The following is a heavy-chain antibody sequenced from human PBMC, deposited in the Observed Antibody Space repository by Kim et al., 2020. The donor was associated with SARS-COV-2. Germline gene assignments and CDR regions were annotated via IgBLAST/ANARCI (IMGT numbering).Heavy chain of an antibody. CDR3: ASTHPRTLYCSGGSCYSRRLYFQH. D-gene: IGHD2-15*01. Sequence: SETLSLTCAVYGGSFSGYYWSWIRQPPGKGLEWIGEINHSGSTNYNPSLKSRVTISVDTSKNQFSLKLSSVTAADTAVYYCASTHPRTLYCSGGSCYSRRLYFQHWGQGTLVTVSS. CDR2: INHSGST. CDR1: GGSFSGYY. J-gene: IGHJ1*01. V-gene: IGHV4-34*01.